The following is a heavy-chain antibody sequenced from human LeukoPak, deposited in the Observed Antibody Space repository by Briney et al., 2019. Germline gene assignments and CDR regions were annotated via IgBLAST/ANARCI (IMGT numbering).Heavy chain of an antibody. J-gene: IGHJ4*02. CDR3: ARGKLGAPTDY. CDR2: ISNSGRSI. Sequence: KPGGSLRLSCGAPGITFSYYYMSWIRQAPGKGLEWVSYISNSGRSIYYADSVKGRFTVSRDNAKNSLYLQMNSLRAEDTAVYYCARGKLGAPTDYWGQGTLVTVSS. V-gene: IGHV3-11*04. CDR1: GITFSYYY. D-gene: IGHD1-26*01.